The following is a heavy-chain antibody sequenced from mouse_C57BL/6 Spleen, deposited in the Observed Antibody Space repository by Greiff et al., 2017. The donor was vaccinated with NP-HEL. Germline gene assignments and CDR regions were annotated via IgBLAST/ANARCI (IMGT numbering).Heavy chain of an antibody. J-gene: IGHJ1*03. CDR2: IRNKANGYTT. V-gene: IGHV7-3*01. D-gene: IGHD1-1*01. CDR1: GFTFTDYY. Sequence: EVQGVESGGGLVQPGGSLSLSCAASGFTFTDYYMSWVRQPPGKALEWLGFIRNKANGYTTEYSASVKGRFTISRDNSQSILYLQMNALRAEDSATYYCARYGDYAPYWYFDVWGTGTTVTVSS. CDR3: ARYGDYAPYWYFDV.